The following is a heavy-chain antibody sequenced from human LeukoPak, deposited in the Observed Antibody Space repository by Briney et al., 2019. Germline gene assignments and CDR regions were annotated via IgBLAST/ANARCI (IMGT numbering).Heavy chain of an antibody. D-gene: IGHD3-10*01. V-gene: IGHV3-30*02. CDR3: ARDHPYYGSGSSDWFDP. Sequence: GGSLRLSCAASGFTFSSYGMHWVRQAPGKGLEWVAFIRYDGSNKYYADSVKGRFTISRDNSKNTLYLQMNSLRAEDTAVYYCARDHPYYGSGSSDWFDPWGQGTLVTVSS. CDR2: IRYDGSNK. CDR1: GFTFSSYG. J-gene: IGHJ5*02.